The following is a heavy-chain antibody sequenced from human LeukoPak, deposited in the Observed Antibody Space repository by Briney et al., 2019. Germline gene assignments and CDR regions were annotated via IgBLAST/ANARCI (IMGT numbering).Heavy chain of an antibody. CDR3: ARVYHYYDSSGYYPTPLFIDY. Sequence: SETLSLTCTVSGGSISSYYWSWIRQPPGKGLEWIGYIYYSGSTYYNPSLKSRVTISVDTSKNQFSLKLSSVTAADTAVYYCARVYHYYDSSGYYPTPLFIDYWGQGTLVTVSS. V-gene: IGHV4-59*12. CDR1: GGSISSYY. CDR2: IYYSGST. D-gene: IGHD3-22*01. J-gene: IGHJ4*02.